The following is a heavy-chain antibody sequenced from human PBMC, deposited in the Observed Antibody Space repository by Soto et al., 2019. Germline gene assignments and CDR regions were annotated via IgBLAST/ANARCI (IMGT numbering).Heavy chain of an antibody. CDR3: AILCRDHGYCGGAFDI. D-gene: IGHD5-18*01. V-gene: IGHV3-30*03. CDR1: GFTFSSYG. CDR2: ISYDGSNK. Sequence: HPGGSLRLSCAASGFTFSSYGMHWVRQAPGKGLEWVAVISYDGSNKYYADSVKGRFTISRDNSKNTLYLQMNSLRAEDTAVYYCAILCRDHGYCGGAFDIWGQGTMVTVSS. J-gene: IGHJ3*02.